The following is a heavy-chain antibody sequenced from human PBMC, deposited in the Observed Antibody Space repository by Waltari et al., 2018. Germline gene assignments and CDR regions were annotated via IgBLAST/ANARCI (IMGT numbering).Heavy chain of an antibody. D-gene: IGHD2-2*01. CDR2: IFPVDSAT. V-gene: IGHV5-51*01. CDR3: ARDYCSSTRCFIDP. Sequence: EVQLVQSGAEVKKPGESLKISCKGSGYSFTSYCIGWVRQMPGKGLELMGIIFPVDSATRYSPSFQGQVTISADKSISTAYLQWSSLKASDTAMYYCARDYCSSTRCFIDPWGQGTLVTVSS. J-gene: IGHJ5*02. CDR1: GYSFTSYC.